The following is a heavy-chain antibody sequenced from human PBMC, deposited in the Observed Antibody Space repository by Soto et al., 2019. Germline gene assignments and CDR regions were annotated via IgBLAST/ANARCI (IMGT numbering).Heavy chain of an antibody. CDR3: ARRSRNYGDLFDY. Sequence: SETLPLTCTVAGGSISSYYWSWIRKPPGKGLEWIGYIYYSGSTNYNPSLKSRVTISVDTSKNQFSLKLSSVTAADTAVYYCARRSRNYGDLFDYWGKGTLVTVSS. J-gene: IGHJ4*02. CDR2: IYYSGST. V-gene: IGHV4-59*08. D-gene: IGHD4-17*01. CDR1: GGSISSYY.